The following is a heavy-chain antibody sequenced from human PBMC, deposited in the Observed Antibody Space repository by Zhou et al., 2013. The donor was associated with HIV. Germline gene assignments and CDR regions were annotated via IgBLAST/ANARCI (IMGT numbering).Heavy chain of an antibody. CDR1: GFTLTDLS. J-gene: IGHJ4*02. D-gene: IGHD3-16*01. V-gene: IGHV1-24*01. CDR3: TLDRLLERRLGNSFAI. CDR2: FDPENRDT. Sequence: QVQLLQSGSEVKNPGASVKVSCRVSGFTLTDLSIHWVRQAPGKGLEWMGRFDPENRDTVHAPQFQGRITMTGDTSADTAYLQVTRLTADDTATYHCTLDRLLERRLGNSFAIWGQGTLVTVSS.